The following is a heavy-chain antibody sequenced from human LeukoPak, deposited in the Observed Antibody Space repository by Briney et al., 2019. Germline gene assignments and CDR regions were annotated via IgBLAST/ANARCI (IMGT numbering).Heavy chain of an antibody. CDR1: GGSISSSSYY. V-gene: IGHV4-39*01. Sequence: PSETLSLTCTVSGGSISSSSYYWGWIRQPPGKGLEWIGSIYYSGSTYYNPSLKSRVTISVDTSKNQFSLKLSSVTAADTAVYYCARQGCTNGVCYGFDYWGQGTLVTVSS. D-gene: IGHD2-8*01. CDR3: ARQGCTNGVCYGFDY. J-gene: IGHJ4*02. CDR2: IYYSGST.